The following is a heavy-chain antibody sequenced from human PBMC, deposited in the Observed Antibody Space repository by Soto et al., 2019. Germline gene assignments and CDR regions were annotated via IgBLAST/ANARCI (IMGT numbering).Heavy chain of an antibody. CDR3: ANANMVRSGYCTIGVCQNTYYIDY. D-gene: IGHD2-8*01. J-gene: IGHJ4*02. CDR1: GFSLSTSGVG. CDR2: IYWNDDK. V-gene: IGHV2-5*01. Sequence: SGPTLVNPTQTLTLTFTFSGFSLSTSGVGVGWIRQPPGKALEWLALIYWNDDKRYSPSLKSRLTITKDTSKNQVVLTMTNMDPVDTATYYCANANMVRSGYCTIGVCQNTYYIDYWAQGTLVTVSS.